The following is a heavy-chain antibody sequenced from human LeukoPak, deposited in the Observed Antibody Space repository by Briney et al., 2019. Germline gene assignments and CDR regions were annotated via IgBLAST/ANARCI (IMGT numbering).Heavy chain of an antibody. J-gene: IGHJ5*02. CDR2: IYPGDSDT. V-gene: IGHV5-51*01. CDR3: ARCDQYYDFWSGYYENRFDP. CDR1: GYSFTSYW. D-gene: IGHD3-3*01. Sequence: GESLKISCKGSGYSFTSYWIGWVRQMPGKGLEWMGIIYPGDSDTRYSPSFQGQVTISADKSISTAYLQWSSLKASDTAMYYCARCDQYYDFWSGYYENRFDPWGQGTLVTVSS.